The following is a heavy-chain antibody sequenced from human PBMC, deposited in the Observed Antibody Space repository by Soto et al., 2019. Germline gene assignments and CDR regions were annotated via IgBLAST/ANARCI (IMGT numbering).Heavy chain of an antibody. J-gene: IGHJ2*01. CDR1: GFSLSNARMG. CDR2: IFSNDEK. V-gene: IGHV2-26*01. D-gene: IGHD3-22*01. Sequence: QVTLKESGPVLVKPTETLTLTCTVSGFSLSNARMGVSWIRQPPGKALEWLAHIFSNDEKSYSTSLKSRLTTSKDTSKSQVVLTMTNMDPVDTATYYCARAINRGYYVGYFDLWGRGTLVTVSS. CDR3: ARAINRGYYVGYFDL.